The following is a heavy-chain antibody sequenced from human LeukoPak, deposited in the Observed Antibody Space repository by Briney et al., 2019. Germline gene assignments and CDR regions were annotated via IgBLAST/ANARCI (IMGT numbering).Heavy chain of an antibody. Sequence: GGSLRLSCAASGFTFSNYWMTWVRQAPGKGLEWVAHINQDGSEEHYMDSVKARFTISRDNAKNSLSLQMNSLRAEDTAVYYCAPDGGVSGYDLLDYWGQGTLVTVSS. CDR2: INQDGSEE. CDR1: GFTFSNYW. CDR3: APDGGVSGYDLLDY. D-gene: IGHD5-12*01. V-gene: IGHV3-7*01. J-gene: IGHJ4*02.